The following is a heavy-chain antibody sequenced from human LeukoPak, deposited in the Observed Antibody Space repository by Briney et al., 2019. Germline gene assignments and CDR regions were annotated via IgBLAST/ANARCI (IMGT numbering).Heavy chain of an antibody. J-gene: IGHJ6*02. Sequence: SETLSLTRAVSGGSISSGGYSWSWIRQPPGKGLEWIGYIYHSGSTYYNPSLKSRVTISVDRSKNQFSLKLSSVTAADTAVYYCASYGMDVWGQGTTVTVSS. CDR3: ASYGMDV. V-gene: IGHV4-30-2*01. CDR1: GGSISSGGYS. CDR2: IYHSGST.